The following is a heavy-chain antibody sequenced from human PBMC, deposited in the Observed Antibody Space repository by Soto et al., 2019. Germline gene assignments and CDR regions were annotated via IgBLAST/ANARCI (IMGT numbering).Heavy chain of an antibody. CDR2: IYSTGAT. CDR1: GGSISRNY. CDR3: AQTMVARTPCFDH. J-gene: IGHJ4*02. D-gene: IGHD6-19*01. Sequence: QVQLQESGPGLVKPSETLSLNCTVSGGSISRNYWSWIRQPAGKGLEWIGRIYSTGATNYNPSLKSRVSLSVDTSRNRFSLKLTSVTAADTAIYYCAQTMVARTPCFDHWGQGTPVTVSS. V-gene: IGHV4-4*07.